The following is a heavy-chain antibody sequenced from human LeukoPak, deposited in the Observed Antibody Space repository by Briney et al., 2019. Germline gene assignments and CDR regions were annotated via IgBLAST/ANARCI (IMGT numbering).Heavy chain of an antibody. CDR2: IYYSGST. CDR1: GGSISSSSYY. Sequence: PSETLSLTCTVSGGSISSSSYYWGWIRQPPGKGLEWIGSIYYSGSTYYNPSLKSRVTISVDTSKNQFSLKLSSVTAADTAVYYCARGVDVLLWFGELSYFDYWGQGTLVTVSS. J-gene: IGHJ4*02. V-gene: IGHV4-39*07. CDR3: ARGVDVLLWFGELSYFDY. D-gene: IGHD3-10*01.